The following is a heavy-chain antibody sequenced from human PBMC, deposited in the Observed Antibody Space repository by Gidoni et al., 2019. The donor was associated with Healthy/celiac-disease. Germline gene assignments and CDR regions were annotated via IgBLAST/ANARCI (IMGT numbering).Heavy chain of an antibody. D-gene: IGHD3-16*01. V-gene: IGHV4-39*01. Sequence: QLQLQESGPGLVKPSETLSLTCTVSGGSISSSSYYWGWIRQPPGKGLEWIGSIYYSGSTYYNPSLKSRVTISVDTSKNQFSLKLSSVTAADTAVYYCARWVRDYDYVWGHEGVFDYWGQGTLVTVSS. J-gene: IGHJ4*02. CDR3: ARWVRDYDYVWGHEGVFDY. CDR1: GGSISSSSYY. CDR2: IYYSGST.